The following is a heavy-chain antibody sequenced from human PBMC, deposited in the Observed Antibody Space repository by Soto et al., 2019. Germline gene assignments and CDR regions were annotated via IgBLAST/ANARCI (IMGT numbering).Heavy chain of an antibody. CDR1: GGTFSSYT. CDR2: IIPILGIA. Sequence: SVKVSCKASGGTFSSYTISWVRQAPGQGLEWMGRIIPILGIANYAQKFQGRVTITADKSTSTAYMELSSLRSEDTAVYYCARGGRVAATHWWFDPWGQGTLVTVSS. CDR3: ARGGRVAATHWWFDP. V-gene: IGHV1-69*02. J-gene: IGHJ5*02. D-gene: IGHD2-15*01.